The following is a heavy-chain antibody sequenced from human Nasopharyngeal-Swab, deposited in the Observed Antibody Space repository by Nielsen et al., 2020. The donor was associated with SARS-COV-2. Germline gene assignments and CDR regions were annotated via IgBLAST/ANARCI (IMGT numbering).Heavy chain of an antibody. CDR1: GFTFSAYD. CDR2: ISSTGSTI. J-gene: IGHJ2*01. Sequence: GGSLRLSCAASGFTFSAYDMNWVRQAPGKGLEWVSYISSTGSTINYADSVKGRVTISRDNAKNSLYLQMNSRRAEDTAVYYCARDGNLRTVRYFDLWGRGSLVTVSS. V-gene: IGHV3-48*03. CDR3: ARDGNLRTVRYFDL. D-gene: IGHD4-17*01.